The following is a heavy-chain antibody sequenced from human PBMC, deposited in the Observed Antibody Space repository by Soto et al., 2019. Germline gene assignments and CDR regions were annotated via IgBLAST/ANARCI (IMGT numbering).Heavy chain of an antibody. CDR2: IYYSGST. CDR3: ARAPPYYYDSSGYDY. CDR1: GGSVSSGSYY. V-gene: IGHV4-31*03. D-gene: IGHD3-22*01. J-gene: IGHJ4*02. Sequence: PSETLSLTCTVSGGSVSSGSYYWSWIRQPPGKGLEWIGYIYYSGSTYYNPSLKSRVTISVDTSKNQFSLKLSSVTAADTAVYYCARAPPYYYDSSGYDYWGQGTLVTVSS.